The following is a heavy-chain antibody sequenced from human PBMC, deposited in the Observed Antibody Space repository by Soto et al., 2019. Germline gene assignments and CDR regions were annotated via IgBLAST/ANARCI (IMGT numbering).Heavy chain of an antibody. J-gene: IGHJ4*02. D-gene: IGHD5-12*01. V-gene: IGHV3-11*06. CDR2: ISSSSSYT. CDR1: GFTFSDYY. Sequence: PGGSLRLSCAASGFTFSDYYMSWIRQAPGKGLEWVSYISSSSSYTNYADSVKGRFTISRDNAKNSLYLQMNSLRAEDTAVYYCARHSGYDNFDYWGQGTLVTVSS. CDR3: ARHSGYDNFDY.